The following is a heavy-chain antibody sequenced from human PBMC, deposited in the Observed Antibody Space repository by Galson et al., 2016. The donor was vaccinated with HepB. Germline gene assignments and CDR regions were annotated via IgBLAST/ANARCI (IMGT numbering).Heavy chain of an antibody. CDR3: AILKLGTLFDP. V-gene: IGHV3-23*01. CDR1: GLTFSTCD. D-gene: IGHD3-16*01. Sequence: SLRLSCAVSGLTFSTCDMTWVRQAPGKGLEWVSSIGTDEYTYYADSVKDRVTISRDNSKNTLYLQMNSLRAEDQAVYYCAILKLGTLFDPWGQGTLVTVSP. CDR2: IGTDEYT. J-gene: IGHJ5*02.